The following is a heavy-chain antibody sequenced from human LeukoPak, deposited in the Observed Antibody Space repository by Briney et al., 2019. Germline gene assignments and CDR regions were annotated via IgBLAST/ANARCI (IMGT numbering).Heavy chain of an antibody. CDR2: IYYSGST. V-gene: IGHV4-31*03. D-gene: IGHD6-19*01. J-gene: IGHJ4*02. CDR1: GGSISSGGYH. CDR3: ARDVVSDSSLDY. Sequence: PSQTLSLTCTVSGGSISSGGYHWSWIRQHPGKGLEWIGHIYYSGSTYYNPSLKSRVTISVDTSKNQFSLKLSSVTVADTAMYYCARDVVSDSSLDYWGQGTLVTVSS.